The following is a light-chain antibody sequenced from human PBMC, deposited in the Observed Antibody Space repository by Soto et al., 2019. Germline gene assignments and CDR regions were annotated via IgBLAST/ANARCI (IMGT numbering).Light chain of an antibody. J-gene: IGLJ1*01. V-gene: IGLV2-14*01. CDR3: SSYTSAITLV. CDR2: EVS. Sequence: QSVLTQPASVSGSPGQSITISCTGTSSDVGAYKFVSWYQQFPGKAPKLIIYEVSNRPSGVSHRFSGSKSGNTASLTISGLQAADESFYYCSSYTSAITLVFGTGTKLTVL. CDR1: SSDVGAYKF.